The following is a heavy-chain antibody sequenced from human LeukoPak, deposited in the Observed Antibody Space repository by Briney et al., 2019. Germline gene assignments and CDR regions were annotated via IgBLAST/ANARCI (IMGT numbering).Heavy chain of an antibody. J-gene: IGHJ4*02. CDR1: GFTFSNAW. CDR2: INHSGST. D-gene: IGHD6-13*01. V-gene: IGHV4-34*01. Sequence: GSLRLSCVASGFTFSNAWMTWVRQAPGKGPEWIGEINHSGSTNYNPFLKSRVTTTVDTSNNQFSLKLSSVTAADTAVYYCARLRGRGYSRNWGQGTLVTVSS. CDR3: ARLRGRGYSRN.